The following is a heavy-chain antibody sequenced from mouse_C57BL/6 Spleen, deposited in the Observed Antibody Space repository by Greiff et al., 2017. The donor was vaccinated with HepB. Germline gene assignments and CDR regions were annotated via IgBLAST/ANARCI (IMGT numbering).Heavy chain of an antibody. CDR2: ISYSGST. CDR1: GYSITSGYD. V-gene: IGHV3-1*01. Sequence: DVQLQESGPGMVKPSQSLSLTCTVTGYSITSGYDWHWIRHFPGNKLEWMGYISYSGSTNYNPSLKSRISITHDTSKNHFFLKLNSVTTEDTATYYCARRDGNYGFDYWGQGTTLTVSS. D-gene: IGHD2-1*01. CDR3: ARRDGNYGFDY. J-gene: IGHJ2*01.